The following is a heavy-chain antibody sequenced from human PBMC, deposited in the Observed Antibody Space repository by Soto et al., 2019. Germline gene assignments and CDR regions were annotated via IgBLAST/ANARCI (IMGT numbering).Heavy chain of an antibody. J-gene: IGHJ4*02. D-gene: IGHD3-3*01. Sequence: QVQLVQSGAEVKKPGASVKVSCKASGYTFTSYAMHWVRQAPGQRLEWMGWINAGNGNTKYSQKFQGRVTITRDTSASTAYMELSSLRSEDTAVYYCARGRVLRFLEWLLYLDYWGQGTLVTVSS. CDR3: ARGRVLRFLEWLLYLDY. CDR1: GYTFTSYA. CDR2: INAGNGNT. V-gene: IGHV1-3*01.